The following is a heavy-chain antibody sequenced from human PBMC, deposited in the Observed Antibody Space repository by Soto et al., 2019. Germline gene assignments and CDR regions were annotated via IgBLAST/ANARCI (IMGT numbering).Heavy chain of an antibody. CDR1: GFTFSNAW. CDR2: IKSKTDGGTT. CDR3: TTDSYSTIIIVRFDY. D-gene: IGHD3-22*01. Sequence: GGSLRLSCAASGFTFSNAWINWVRQAPGKGLEWVGRIKSKTDGGTTDYSEPVKGRFAISRDDSNNMVYLQMNSLKIEDTAVYYCTTDSYSTIIIVRFDYWGHGTLVTVSS. J-gene: IGHJ4*01. V-gene: IGHV3-15*07.